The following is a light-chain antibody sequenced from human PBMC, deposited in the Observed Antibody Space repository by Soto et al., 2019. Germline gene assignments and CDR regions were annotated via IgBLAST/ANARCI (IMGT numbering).Light chain of an antibody. V-gene: IGKV3-11*01. CDR2: DSS. Sequence: QYTTSRASSRGEMATCVGGASDSIGSYLAWYQQRPGQAPRLFIYDSSNRATGIPARFSGSGSGTDFTLTISSLQPEDFAAYYSQQRCNSAAMTFCQGTRLEIK. J-gene: IGKJ5*01. CDR1: DSIGSY. CDR3: QQRCNSAAMT.